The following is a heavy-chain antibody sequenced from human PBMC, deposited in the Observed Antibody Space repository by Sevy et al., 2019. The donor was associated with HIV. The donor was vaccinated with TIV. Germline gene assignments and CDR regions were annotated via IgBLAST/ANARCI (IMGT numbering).Heavy chain of an antibody. V-gene: IGHV3-7*03. CDR1: GFTFGDFW. D-gene: IGHD2-2*01. J-gene: IGHJ6*02. CDR2: IKRDGSEK. CDR3: ARDCNSNTCLLSLDV. Sequence: GGSLRLSCAASGFTFGDFWMTWVRQAPGKGLEWVANIKRDGSEKYYVPSVKGRFTIFRDNAKSSLYLQMKSLGAEDTAVYYCARDCNSNTCLLSLDVCSQGTTVTVFS.